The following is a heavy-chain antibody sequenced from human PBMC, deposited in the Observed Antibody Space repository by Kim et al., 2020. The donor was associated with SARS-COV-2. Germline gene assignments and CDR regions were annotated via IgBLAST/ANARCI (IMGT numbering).Heavy chain of an antibody. Sequence: SQTLSLTCAISGDSVSSNSAAWNWIRQSPSRGLEWLGRTYYKSKWYNDYAVSVKSRITINPDTSKNQFSLQLNSVTPEDTAVYYCARDYYDSSGYSHAFDIWGQGTMVTVSS. CDR2: TYYKSKWYN. D-gene: IGHD3-22*01. J-gene: IGHJ3*02. CDR1: GDSVSSNSAA. V-gene: IGHV6-1*01. CDR3: ARDYYDSSGYSHAFDI.